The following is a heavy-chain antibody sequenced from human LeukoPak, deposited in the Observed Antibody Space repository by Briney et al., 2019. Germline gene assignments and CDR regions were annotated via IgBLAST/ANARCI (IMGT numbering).Heavy chain of an antibody. CDR2: FDPEDGET. J-gene: IGHJ5*02. Sequence: ASVKVSCKVSGYTLTELSMHWVRQAPGKGLEWMGGFDPEDGETIYAQKFQGRVTITADESTSTAYMELSSLRSEDTAVYYCARARVLLWFGDQTYNWFDPWGQGTLVTVSS. CDR1: GYTLTELS. CDR3: ARARVLLWFGDQTYNWFDP. D-gene: IGHD3-10*01. V-gene: IGHV1-24*01.